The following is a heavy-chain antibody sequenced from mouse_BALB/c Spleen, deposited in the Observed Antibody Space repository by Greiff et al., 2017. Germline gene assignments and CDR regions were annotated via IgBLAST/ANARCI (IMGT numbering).Heavy chain of an antibody. CDR3: AREDYCNPFAY. CDR1: GYTFTSYW. CDR2: IYPGDGDT. J-gene: IGHJ3*01. D-gene: IGHD2-1*01. V-gene: IGHV1-87*01. Sequence: QVQLQQSGAELARPGASVKLSCKASGYTFTSYWMQWVKQRPGQGLEWIGAIYPGDGDTRYTQKFKGKATLTADKSSSTAYMQLSSLASEDSAVYYCAREDYCNPFAYWGQGTLVTVSA.